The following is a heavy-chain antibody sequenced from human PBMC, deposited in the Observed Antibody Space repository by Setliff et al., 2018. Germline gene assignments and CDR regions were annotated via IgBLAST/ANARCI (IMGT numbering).Heavy chain of an antibody. J-gene: IGHJ4*02. Sequence: KPSETLSLTCSVSDDSITSYYWSWIRQPPGKVLEWLGYVYYDGTTNYNPSLKSRLTISVDTSNNQFSLRLTSVTAADAAVYYCARQRGNSGFLDFWGQGALVTVSS. V-gene: IGHV4-59*13. CDR3: ARQRGNSGFLDF. CDR2: VYYDGTT. CDR1: DDSITSYY. D-gene: IGHD5-12*01.